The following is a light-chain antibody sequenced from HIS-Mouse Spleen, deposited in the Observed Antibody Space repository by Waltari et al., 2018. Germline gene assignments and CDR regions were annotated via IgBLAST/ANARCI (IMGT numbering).Light chain of an antibody. CDR1: SSEVGSYNL. Sequence: QSALTQPASVSGSPGQSITISCTATSSEVGSYNLVPWYQQHPGKAPKLMIYEGSKRPSGVSNRFSGSKSGNTASLTISGLQAEDEADYYCCSYAGSSTWVFGGGTKLTVL. V-gene: IGLV2-23*01. CDR2: EGS. CDR3: CSYAGSSTWV. J-gene: IGLJ3*02.